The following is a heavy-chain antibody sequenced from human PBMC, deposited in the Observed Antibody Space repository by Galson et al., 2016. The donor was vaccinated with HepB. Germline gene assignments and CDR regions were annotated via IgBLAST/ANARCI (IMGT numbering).Heavy chain of an antibody. CDR3: ARGGGHLDY. CDR1: GFTFSSSW. CDR2: INPDGCAK. D-gene: IGHD3-16*01. J-gene: IGHJ4*02. Sequence: SLRLSCAGSGFTFSSSWLGWVRQAPGRGLEWVANINPDGCAKYYVDSLKGRFTISRDNATTSLYLQMNSLGAEDTGVYYCARGGGHLDYWGQGTLVTVSS. V-gene: IGHV3-7*05.